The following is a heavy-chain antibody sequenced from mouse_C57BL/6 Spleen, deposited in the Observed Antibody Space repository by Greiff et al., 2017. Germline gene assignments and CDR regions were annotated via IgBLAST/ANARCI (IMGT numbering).Heavy chain of an antibody. CDR1: GYTFTSYW. V-gene: IGHV1-55*01. J-gene: IGHJ2*01. CDR3: ARSDHYVCSAMDY. CDR2: IYPGSGST. D-gene: IGHD1-1*01. Sequence: VQLQQPGAELVKPGASVKMSCKASGYTFTSYWITWVKQRPGQGLEWIGDIYPGSGSTNYNEKFKSKATLTVDTSSSTAYMQLSSLTSEDSAVYYCARSDHYVCSAMDYWGQGTTLTVSS.